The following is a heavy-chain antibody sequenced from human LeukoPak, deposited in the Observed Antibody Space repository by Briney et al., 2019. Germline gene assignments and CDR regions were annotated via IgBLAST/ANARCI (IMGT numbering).Heavy chain of an antibody. J-gene: IGHJ4*02. Sequence: GGSLRLSCAASGFTSGFTFDDYGMNWVRQVPGKGLEWVSGITRDGGRTGYADSVQGRFTISRDNSRNSLDLQMNSLRVEDTTFYYCVKDSSYDFCSGYYKGFDNWGQGTLVTVSS. V-gene: IGHV3-20*04. D-gene: IGHD3-3*01. CDR1: GFTFDDYG. CDR2: ITRDGGRT. CDR3: VKDSSYDFCSGYYKGFDN.